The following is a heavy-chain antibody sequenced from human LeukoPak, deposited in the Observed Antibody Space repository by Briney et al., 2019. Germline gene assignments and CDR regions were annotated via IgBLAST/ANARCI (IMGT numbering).Heavy chain of an antibody. CDR2: IYPGDSDT. CDR1: GYSFTTYW. D-gene: IGHD3-22*01. V-gene: IGHV5-51*01. J-gene: IGHJ4*02. Sequence: GESLKISCKGSGYSFTTYWIGWVRQMPGKGLEWMGIIYPGDSDTRYCPSFQGQVTISADKSISTAYLQWSSLKASDTAMYYCARRVTYYYDSSGYSPFDYWGQGTLVTVSS. CDR3: ARRVTYYYDSSGYSPFDY.